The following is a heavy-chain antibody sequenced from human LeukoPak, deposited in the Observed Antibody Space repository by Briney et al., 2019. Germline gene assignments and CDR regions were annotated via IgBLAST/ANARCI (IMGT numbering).Heavy chain of an antibody. J-gene: IGHJ6*02. D-gene: IGHD3-3*01. V-gene: IGHV1-8*01. CDR1: GYTFTSYD. CDR3: ARDSPITIFGVVIRYYYYYGMDV. CDR2: MNPNSGNT. Sequence: ASVKVSCKASGYTFTSYDINWVRQATGQGLEWMGWMNPNSGNTGYAQKFQGRVTMTRNTSISTAYMELRSLRSDDTAVYYCARDSPITIFGVVIRYYYYYGMDVWGQGTTVTVSS.